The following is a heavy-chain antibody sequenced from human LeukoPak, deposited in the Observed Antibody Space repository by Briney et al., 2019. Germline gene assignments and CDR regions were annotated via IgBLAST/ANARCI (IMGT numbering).Heavy chain of an antibody. CDR3: ARDVTIFGVVIPDAFDI. CDR2: ISGSGGST. D-gene: IGHD3-3*01. V-gene: IGHV3-23*01. Sequence: GGSLRLSCAASGFTFSSYAMSWVRQAPGKGLEWVSAISGSGGSTYYADSVKGRFTISRDNSKNTLYLQMNSLRAEDTAVYYCARDVTIFGVVIPDAFDIWGQGTMVTVSS. J-gene: IGHJ3*02. CDR1: GFTFSSYA.